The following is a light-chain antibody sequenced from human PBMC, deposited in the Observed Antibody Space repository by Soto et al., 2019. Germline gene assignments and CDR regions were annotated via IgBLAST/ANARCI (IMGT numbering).Light chain of an antibody. CDR2: SAS. CDR1: QSISSY. V-gene: IGKV1-39*01. CDR3: QQSSSNPLT. Sequence: DIQMTQSPSSLSASVGDRVTITCRASQSISSYLNWYQQKPGKAPNLLIYSASKLHSGVPSRFSGSGSGPDFTLIISSLQPEDFATYYCQQSSSNPLTFGGGTRV. J-gene: IGKJ4*01.